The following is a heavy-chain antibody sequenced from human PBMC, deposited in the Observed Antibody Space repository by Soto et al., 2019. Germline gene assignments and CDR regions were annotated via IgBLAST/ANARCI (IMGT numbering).Heavy chain of an antibody. CDR2: IYWDYSK. V-gene: IGHV2-5*02. CDR1: GFSLCTRGEG. Sequence: QITLKESGPTLVKPTQTLTLTCTFSGFSLCTRGEGVGWIRQPPGRALECLALIYWDYSKRYSPSLKSTITVTQDTSKNPVVPTMTHVDPVATATYYCVRTEYSYGYSYWGQGTLVTVSS. D-gene: IGHD5-18*01. J-gene: IGHJ4*02. CDR3: VRTEYSYGYSY.